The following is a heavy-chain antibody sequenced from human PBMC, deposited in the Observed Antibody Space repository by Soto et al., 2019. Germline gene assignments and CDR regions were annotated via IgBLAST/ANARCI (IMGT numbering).Heavy chain of an antibody. Sequence: EVQLVESGGGLVEPGGSLRLSCAASGFTFSTYSMNWVGQAPGEGLEWVSYISSSSTTIYYAESVKGRITISGDNAKNSLYLQINSLRDEDTADYYCARDDLWLPFFDYWGHGTLVTVSS. CDR3: ARDDLWLPFFDY. J-gene: IGHJ4*01. CDR1: GFTFSTYS. D-gene: IGHD5-12*01. V-gene: IGHV3-48*02. CDR2: ISSSSTTI.